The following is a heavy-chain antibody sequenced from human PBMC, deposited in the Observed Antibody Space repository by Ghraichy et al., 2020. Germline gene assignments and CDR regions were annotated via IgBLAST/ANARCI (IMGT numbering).Heavy chain of an antibody. Sequence: ASVKVSCKASGYTFTSYGISWVRQAPGQGLEWMGWLSAYNGDTNYAQKLQGRVTMTTDTSTSTAYMELRSLRSDDTAVYYCARDRQNYDSSGYSYYYYYMDVWGKGTRVTGSS. CDR2: LSAYNGDT. CDR1: GYTFTSYG. J-gene: IGHJ6*03. V-gene: IGHV1-18*01. D-gene: IGHD3-22*01. CDR3: ARDRQNYDSSGYSYYYYYMDV.